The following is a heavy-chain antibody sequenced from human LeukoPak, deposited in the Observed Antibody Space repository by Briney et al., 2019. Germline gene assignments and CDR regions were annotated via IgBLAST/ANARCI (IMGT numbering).Heavy chain of an antibody. CDR3: AKDDAWLQFED. D-gene: IGHD5-24*01. Sequence: GGSLRLSCAASGFTFSIHGMNWVRQAPGKGLEWVSGIGPSGVRTYYADSVKGRFTISRDNYKSTVNLQMNSLRAEDTAVYYCAKDDAWLQFEDWGQGTLVTVSS. CDR1: GFTFSIHG. V-gene: IGHV3-23*01. J-gene: IGHJ4*02. CDR2: IGPSGVRT.